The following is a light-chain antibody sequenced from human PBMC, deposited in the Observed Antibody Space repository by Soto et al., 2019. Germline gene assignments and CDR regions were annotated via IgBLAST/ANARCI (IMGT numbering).Light chain of an antibody. CDR2: GAS. V-gene: IGKV3D-20*02. Sequence: EIVLTQSPGTLSLSPGERATLSCRASQTVSRDYLAWYHQKPGQAPRLLIYGASSRATGIPDRFSGSGSGTDFTLTISRLEPEDFAVYYCQQRSNWPPITFGQGKRRDIK. CDR3: QQRSNWPPIT. J-gene: IGKJ5*01. CDR1: QTVSRDY.